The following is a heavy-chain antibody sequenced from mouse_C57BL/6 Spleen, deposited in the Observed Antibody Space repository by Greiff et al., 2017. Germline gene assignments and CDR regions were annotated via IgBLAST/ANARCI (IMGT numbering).Heavy chain of an antibody. D-gene: IGHD2-14*01. CDR2: ISYDGSN. Sequence: ESGPGLVKPSQSLSLTCSVTGYSITSGYYWNWIRQLPGNKLEWMGYISYDGSNNYNPSLKNRISITRDTSKNQFFLKLNSVTTEDTATYYCASEGVPTPDYYAMDYWGQGTSVTVSS. CDR1: GYSITSGYY. V-gene: IGHV3-6*01. J-gene: IGHJ4*01. CDR3: ASEGVPTPDYYAMDY.